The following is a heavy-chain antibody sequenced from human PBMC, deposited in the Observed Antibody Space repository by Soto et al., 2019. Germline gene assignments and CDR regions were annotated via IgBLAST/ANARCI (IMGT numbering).Heavy chain of an antibody. V-gene: IGHV4-61*01. CDR1: GGSVSSVSYY. Sequence: SETLSLTCTVSGGSVSSVSYYWSWIRQPPGKGLEWIGYIYYSGSTNYNPSLKSRVTISVDTSKNQFSLKLSSVTAADTAVYYCARVGGYDFWSGPFDYWGQGTLVTVSS. J-gene: IGHJ4*02. CDR3: ARVGGYDFWSGPFDY. D-gene: IGHD3-3*01. CDR2: IYYSGST.